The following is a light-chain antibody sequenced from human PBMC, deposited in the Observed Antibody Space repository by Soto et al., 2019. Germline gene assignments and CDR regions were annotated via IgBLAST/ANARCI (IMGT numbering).Light chain of an antibody. V-gene: IGLV2-14*01. CDR3: SPSTTTSPLA. CDR2: EVS. J-gene: IGLJ2*01. Sequence: QSALTQPASVSGSPGQSITISCTGTSSDVGAYKSVSWYQRHPGKAPKLLIHEVSYRPSEISNRFSGSKSGNTASLTISGPRLGVEADYSTSPSTTTSPLAFGEGTNLTVL. CDR1: SSDVGAYKS.